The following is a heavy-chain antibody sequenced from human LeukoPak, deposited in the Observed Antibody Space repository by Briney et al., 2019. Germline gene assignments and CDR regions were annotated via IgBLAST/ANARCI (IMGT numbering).Heavy chain of an antibody. D-gene: IGHD3-22*01. J-gene: IGHJ4*02. V-gene: IGHV1-69*02. CDR3: ASYYYDSSGFFDY. CDR1: GGTFSSYT. CDR2: IIPILGIA. Sequence: SVKVSCKTSGGTFSSYTISWVRQAPGQGLEWMGRIIPILGIANYAQKFQGRVTITADKSTSTAYMELSSLRSEDTAVYYCASYYYDSSGFFDYWGQGTLVTVSS.